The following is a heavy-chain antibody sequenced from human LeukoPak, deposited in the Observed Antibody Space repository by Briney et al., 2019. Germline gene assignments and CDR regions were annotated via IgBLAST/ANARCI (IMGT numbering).Heavy chain of an antibody. V-gene: IGHV3-66*01. J-gene: IGHJ6*02. D-gene: IGHD3-3*01. CDR1: GFTGSSHY. Sequence: GGSLETSCSTSGFTGSSHYNNLVRQGPGKGLEWVSVIYSGGSTYYADSVKGRFTISRDNSKNTLYLQMNSLRAEDTAVYYCARGLEYGMDVWGQGTTVTVSS. CDR2: IYSGGST. CDR3: ARGLEYGMDV.